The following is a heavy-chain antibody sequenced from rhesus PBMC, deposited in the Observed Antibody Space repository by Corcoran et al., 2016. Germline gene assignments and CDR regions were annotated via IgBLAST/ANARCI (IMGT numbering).Heavy chain of an antibody. D-gene: IGHD6-25*01. CDR2: ITQSGST. V-gene: IGHV4-122*02. CDR1: GGSLSNGYNY. Sequence: QVQLQESGPGLVKPSEPLSLSCAVSGGSLSNGYNYWTWIRQPPGKGLEWIGYITQSGSTSYNPYLKSRVTISRDTSKNQFSLELRSVTAADTAVYYCARVRRQSFDYWGQGVLVTVSS. CDR3: ARVRRQSFDY. J-gene: IGHJ4*01.